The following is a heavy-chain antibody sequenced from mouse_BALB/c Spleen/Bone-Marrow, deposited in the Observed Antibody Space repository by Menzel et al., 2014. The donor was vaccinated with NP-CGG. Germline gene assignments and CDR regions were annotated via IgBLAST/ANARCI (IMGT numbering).Heavy chain of an antibody. D-gene: IGHD4-1*01. CDR1: GYTFTSYR. Sequence: VQLQQSGAELAKPGASVKMSCKASGYTFTSYRMHWVKQRPGQGLEWIGYINPSTGCTEYNQKFKDKATLTADKSSSTAYMQLSSLTSEDSAVYYCARSAPWDGFAYWGQGTLVTVSA. CDR2: INPSTGCT. V-gene: IGHV1-4*01. J-gene: IGHJ3*01. CDR3: ARSAPWDGFAY.